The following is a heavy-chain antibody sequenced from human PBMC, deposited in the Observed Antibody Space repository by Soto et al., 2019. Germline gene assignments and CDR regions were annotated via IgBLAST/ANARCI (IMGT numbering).Heavy chain of an antibody. CDR1: GGTFSTYA. CDR3: ARGTLSGGT. D-gene: IGHD3-10*01. Sequence: SVKVSCKASGGTFSTYAINWVRQAPGQGLEWMGGIIPIFGTGNFAQKFQGRVTITADESTSTVYMELSSLRFEDTAVYYCARGTLSGGTWGQGTLGTV. J-gene: IGHJ5*02. CDR2: IIPIFGTG. V-gene: IGHV1-69*13.